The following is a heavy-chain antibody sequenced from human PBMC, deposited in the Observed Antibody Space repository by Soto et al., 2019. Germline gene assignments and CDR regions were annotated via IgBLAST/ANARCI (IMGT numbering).Heavy chain of an antibody. CDR1: RDSISNNNYY. Sequence: SETLSLTCTVSRDSISNNNYYWGWIRQPPGKGLEWIANIYYTGRTYYNPSLRSRVAISVDTSKNQFSLKVNSVTAADTAVYYCARRGSGYDWGWFDSWGLGIPVTGSS. J-gene: IGHJ5*01. CDR2: IYYTGRT. CDR3: ARRGSGYDWGWFDS. D-gene: IGHD5-12*01. V-gene: IGHV4-39*01.